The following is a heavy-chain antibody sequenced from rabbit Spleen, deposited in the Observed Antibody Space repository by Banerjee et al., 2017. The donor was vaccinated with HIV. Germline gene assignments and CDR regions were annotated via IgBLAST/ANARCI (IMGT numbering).Heavy chain of an antibody. J-gene: IGHJ6*01. D-gene: IGHD8-1*01. CDR2: IDSGSRDFT. V-gene: IGHV1S45*01. Sequence: QEQLEESGGGLVQPEGSLTLTCKASGFSFSSSYYMCWVRQAPGKGLEWIACIDSGSRDFTYYASWAKGRFTISKTSSTTVTLQMTSLTVADTAIYFCARDTGSSFSTYGMDLWGPGTLVTVS. CDR1: GFSFSSSYY. CDR3: ARDTGSSFSTYGMDL.